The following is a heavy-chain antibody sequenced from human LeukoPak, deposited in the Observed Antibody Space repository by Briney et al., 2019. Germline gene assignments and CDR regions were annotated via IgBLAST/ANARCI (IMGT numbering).Heavy chain of an antibody. CDR2: IYVTGST. J-gene: IGHJ4*02. CDR1: GGAIRSGSYY. V-gene: IGHV4-61*02. D-gene: IGHD6-13*01. Sequence: TSETLSLTCTVSGGAIRSGSYYWTWIRQPAGKGLEWVGRIYVTGSTNYNPSFKSRVTISLDTSKNQFSLKLNSVTAADTAVYYCASTSSDYTRHWYPYDYWGQETLVTVSS. CDR3: ASTSSDYTRHWYPYDY.